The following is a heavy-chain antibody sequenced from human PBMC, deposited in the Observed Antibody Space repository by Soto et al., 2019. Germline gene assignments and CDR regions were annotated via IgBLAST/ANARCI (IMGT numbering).Heavy chain of an antibody. V-gene: IGHV3-48*03. D-gene: IGHD3-10*01. J-gene: IGHJ3*02. CDR1: GFTFSSYE. Sequence: PGGSLRLSCAASGFTFSSYEMNWVRQAPGKGLEWVSYISSSGSTIYYADSVKGRFTISRDNAKNSLYLQMNSLRAEDTAVYYCARDPITMVRGGVGAFDIWGHGTMVTVSS. CDR3: ARDPITMVRGGVGAFDI. CDR2: ISSSGSTI.